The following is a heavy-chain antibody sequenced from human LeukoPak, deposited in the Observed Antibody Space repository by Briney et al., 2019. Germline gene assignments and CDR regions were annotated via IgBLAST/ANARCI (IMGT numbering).Heavy chain of an antibody. D-gene: IGHD1-1*01. CDR3: AGNIYYYYMDV. CDR1: GGSISSYY. Sequence: SETLSLTCTVSGGSISSYYWSWIRQPPGKGLEWIGYIYTSGSTNYNPSLKSRVTISVDTSKNQFSLKLSSVTAADTAVYYCAGNIYYYYMDVGGKGTTVTVS. J-gene: IGHJ6*03. CDR2: IYTSGST. V-gene: IGHV4-4*09.